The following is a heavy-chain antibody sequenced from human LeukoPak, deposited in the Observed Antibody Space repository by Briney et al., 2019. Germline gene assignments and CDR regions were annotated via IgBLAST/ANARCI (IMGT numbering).Heavy chain of an antibody. CDR3: ARGLTGENAFDI. J-gene: IGHJ3*02. D-gene: IGHD7-27*01. Sequence: ASVKVSCKASGYTFTGYYMHWVRQAPRQGLEWMGRINPNSGGTNYAQKFQGRVTMTRDTSISTVYMELSRLISDDTAVYYCARGLTGENAFDIWGQGTMVTVSS. CDR1: GYTFTGYY. CDR2: INPNSGGT. V-gene: IGHV1-2*06.